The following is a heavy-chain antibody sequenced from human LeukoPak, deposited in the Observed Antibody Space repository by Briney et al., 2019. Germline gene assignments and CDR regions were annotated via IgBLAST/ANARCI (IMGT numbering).Heavy chain of an antibody. CDR2: INHSGST. D-gene: IGHD2-2*01. Sequence: SETLSLTCAVYGGSFSGYYWSWIRQPPGKGLEWIGEINHSGSTNYNPSLKSRVTISVDTSKNQFSLKLSSVTAADTAVYYCARGVPAATLDYWGQGTLVTVSS. V-gene: IGHV4-34*01. CDR1: GGSFSGYY. J-gene: IGHJ4*02. CDR3: ARGVPAATLDY.